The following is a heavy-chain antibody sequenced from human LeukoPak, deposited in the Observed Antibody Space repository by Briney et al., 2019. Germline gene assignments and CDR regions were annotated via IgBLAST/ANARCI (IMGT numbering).Heavy chain of an antibody. CDR2: INPSGGST. J-gene: IGHJ5*02. CDR1: GYTFTSYY. D-gene: IGHD3-10*01. Sequence: GASVKVSCKASGYTFTSYYMHWVRQAPGQGLEWMGIINPSGGSTSYAQKFQGRVTMTRDMSTSTVYMELSSLRSEDTAVYYCARERITMVRGVISNWFDPWGQGTPVTVSS. CDR3: ARERITMVRGVISNWFDP. V-gene: IGHV1-46*01.